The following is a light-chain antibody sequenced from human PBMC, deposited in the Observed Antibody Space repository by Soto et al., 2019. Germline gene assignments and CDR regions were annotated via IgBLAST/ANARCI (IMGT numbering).Light chain of an antibody. V-gene: IGKV1-12*01. J-gene: IGKJ5*01. CDR2: AAS. CDR1: HDINNC. Sequence: DIQMTQSPSSVSASVGDRDTIRCRASHDINNCLAWYQQKPVEAPKFLIYAASNLQSGVPSKFSVSGSGTDFTLTISSLQPEDFAVYYCQQSRRFPITFGQGTRLEIK. CDR3: QQSRRFPIT.